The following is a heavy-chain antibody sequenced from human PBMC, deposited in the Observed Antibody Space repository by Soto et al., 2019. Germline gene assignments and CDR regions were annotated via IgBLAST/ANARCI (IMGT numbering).Heavy chain of an antibody. V-gene: IGHV4-39*01. D-gene: IGHD3-3*01. CDR3: ARRMDYDFWSGYYIFRRTYAFDY. CDR1: GGSISSSSYY. Sequence: SETLSLTCTVSGGSISSSSYYWGWIRQPPGKGLEWIGSIYYSGSTYYNPSLKSRVTISVDTSKNQFSLKLSSVTAADTAVYYCARRMDYDFWSGYYIFRRTYAFDYWGQGTLVTVSS. J-gene: IGHJ4*02. CDR2: IYYSGST.